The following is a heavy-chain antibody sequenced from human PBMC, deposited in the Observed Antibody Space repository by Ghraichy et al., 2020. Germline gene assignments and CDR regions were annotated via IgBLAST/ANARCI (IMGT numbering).Heavy chain of an antibody. Sequence: SETLSLTCTVSGGSIRSCSYYWGRVRQPPGKELEWLGIIYYTGRTYYNPSSNIRVTISVDTSRNQFSLELNSVTAADTSVYYCSRSPSTRYSGGRENRGWAFNWFDHWGQGTLVTVSS. V-gene: IGHV4-39*01. J-gene: IGHJ5*02. CDR3: SRSPSTRYSGGRENRGWAFNWFDH. CDR1: GGSIRSCSYY. D-gene: IGHD2-8*02. CDR2: IYYTGRT.